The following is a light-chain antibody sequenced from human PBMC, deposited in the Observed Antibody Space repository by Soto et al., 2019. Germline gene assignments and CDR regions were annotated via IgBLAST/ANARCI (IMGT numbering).Light chain of an antibody. J-gene: IGKJ5*01. Sequence: DIQMTQSPSFVSASVGDRVTITCRASQGIRRWLAWYQQRPGKAPELLIYGASSLQSGVPSRFSGSGSGTDFTLTISSLPPEEFATYYCQQANSFPLTFGQGTRLEIK. CDR3: QQANSFPLT. CDR2: GAS. CDR1: QGIRRW. V-gene: IGKV1-12*01.